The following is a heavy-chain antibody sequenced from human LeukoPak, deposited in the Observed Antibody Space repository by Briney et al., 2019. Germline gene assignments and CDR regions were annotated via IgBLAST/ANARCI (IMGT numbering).Heavy chain of an antibody. CDR1: GFTFSSYS. CDR2: ITRSSIYI. Sequence: PGGSLRLSCAASGFTFSSYSMNWVRQAPGKGLEWVSCITRSSIYIYYADSVKGRFTISRDNAKNSLYLQMSSLRAEDTAVYYCARGRYDSSGSYSLFDYWGQGTLVTVSS. CDR3: ARGRYDSSGSYSLFDY. V-gene: IGHV3-21*01. J-gene: IGHJ4*02. D-gene: IGHD3-22*01.